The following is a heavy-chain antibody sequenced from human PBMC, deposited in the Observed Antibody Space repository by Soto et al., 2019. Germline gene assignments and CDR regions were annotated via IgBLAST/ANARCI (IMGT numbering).Heavy chain of an antibody. CDR2: ISGSGGST. Sequence: GGSLRLSCAASGFTFSSYAMSWVRQAPGKGLEWVSAISGSGGSTYYADSVKGRFTISRDNSKNTLYLQMNSLRAEDTAVYYCAKDAYYYDSSGYYYIWFDPWGQGTLVTVSS. CDR1: GFTFSSYA. CDR3: AKDAYYYDSSGYYYIWFDP. J-gene: IGHJ5*02. V-gene: IGHV3-23*01. D-gene: IGHD3-22*01.